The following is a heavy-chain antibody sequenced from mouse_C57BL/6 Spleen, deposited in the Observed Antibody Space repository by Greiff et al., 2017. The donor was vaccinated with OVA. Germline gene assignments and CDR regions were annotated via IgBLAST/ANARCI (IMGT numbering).Heavy chain of an antibody. CDR1: GYTFTSYW. Sequence: QVQLQQPGAELVRPGSSVKLSCKASGYTFTSYWMHWVKQRPIQGLEWIGNIDPSDSETHYNQKFKDKATLTVDKSSSTAYMQLSSLTSEDSAVYYCARRGGSSGYYYAMDYWGQGTSVTVSS. D-gene: IGHD3-2*02. V-gene: IGHV1-52*01. J-gene: IGHJ4*01. CDR3: ARRGGSSGYYYAMDY. CDR2: IDPSDSET.